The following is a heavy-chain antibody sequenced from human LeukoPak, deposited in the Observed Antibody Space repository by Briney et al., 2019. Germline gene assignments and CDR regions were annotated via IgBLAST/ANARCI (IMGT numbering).Heavy chain of an antibody. Sequence: ETLSLTCTVSGVSMSAYQWSWVRQSPEKGLEWIGCINTKGGTRYNPSLKSRVTTSVDPSKSPFSLRLTSVTAADTAVYYCATSNDAKIAPFDHWGQGAPVTVSS. CDR3: ATSNDAKIAPFDH. V-gene: IGHV4-4*09. CDR2: INTKGGT. CDR1: GVSMSAYQ. J-gene: IGHJ4*02. D-gene: IGHD2-21*01.